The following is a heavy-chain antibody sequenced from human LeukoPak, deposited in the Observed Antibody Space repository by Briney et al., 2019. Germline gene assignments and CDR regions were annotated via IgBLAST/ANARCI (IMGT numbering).Heavy chain of an antibody. CDR2: ISGSGGST. J-gene: IGHJ5*02. Sequence: GGSLRLSCAASGFTFSSYAMSWVRQAPGKGLEWVSAISGSGGSTYYADSVKGRFTISRDNSKNTLYLQMNSLRAEDTAVYYCAKADSSGYYYRLGPWGQGTLVTVSS. CDR3: AKADSSGYYYRLGP. D-gene: IGHD3-22*01. CDR1: GFTFSSYA. V-gene: IGHV3-23*01.